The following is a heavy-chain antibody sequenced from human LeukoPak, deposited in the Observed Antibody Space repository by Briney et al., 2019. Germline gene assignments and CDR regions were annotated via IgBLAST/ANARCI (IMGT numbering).Heavy chain of an antibody. D-gene: IGHD6-19*01. V-gene: IGHV3-23*01. CDR3: AKAVPGPEIDY. CDR1: KFTFSSYA. Sequence: GGSLRLSCAASKFTFSSYAMSWVRQAPGKGLEWVSRISGSGGSTYYADSVKGRFTISRDSSKNTLYLQMNSLRVEDTAVYYCAKAVPGPEIDYWGQGTLVTVSS. J-gene: IGHJ4*02. CDR2: ISGSGGST.